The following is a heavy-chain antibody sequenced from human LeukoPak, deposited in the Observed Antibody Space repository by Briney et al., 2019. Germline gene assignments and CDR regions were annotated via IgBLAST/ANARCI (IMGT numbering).Heavy chain of an antibody. J-gene: IGHJ3*01. CDR1: GASISSCNYY. CDR2: IYYSGST. Sequence: SETLSLTCTVSGASISSCNYYWGWLRQPPGKGLEWLGSIYYSGSTFYNPSRKSRVTISVDTSKYQFSLQLSSVTAADSAVYYCARHRGITRVWGAFDVWGPGTMVTVSS. V-gene: IGHV4-39*01. D-gene: IGHD3-10*01. CDR3: ARHRGITRVWGAFDV.